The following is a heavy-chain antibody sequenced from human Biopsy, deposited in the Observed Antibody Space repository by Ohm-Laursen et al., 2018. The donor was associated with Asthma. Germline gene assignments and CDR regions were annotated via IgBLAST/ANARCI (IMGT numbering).Heavy chain of an antibody. CDR3: ARGDSSNWPHYYFDF. V-gene: IGHV3-53*01. CDR2: IYSGGTS. D-gene: IGHD3-22*01. J-gene: IGHJ4*02. Sequence: SLRLSCAATGFTVSRDYMFWVRQAPGKGLEWVSVIYSGGTSHTADSVRGRFTISRDYSKNTLYLQMHSLRAEDTPVYYCARGDSSNWPHYYFDFWGQGTLVTVSS. CDR1: GFTVSRDY.